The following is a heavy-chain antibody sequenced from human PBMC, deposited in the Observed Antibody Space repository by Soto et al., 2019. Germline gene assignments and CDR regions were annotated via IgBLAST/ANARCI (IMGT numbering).Heavy chain of an antibody. J-gene: IGHJ4*02. CDR3: ARVRITGTTFRVSGRGMGIKNHYFDY. D-gene: IGHD1-7*01. CDR1: SGSISSSNW. Sequence: QVQLQESGPGLVKPSGTLSLTCAVSSGSISSSNWWSWVRQPPGKGLEWIGEIYHSGSTNYNPSLKSRVTISVDKSKNQFSLKLSSVTAADTAVYYCARVRITGTTFRVSGRGMGIKNHYFDYWGQGTLVTVSS. V-gene: IGHV4-4*02. CDR2: IYHSGST.